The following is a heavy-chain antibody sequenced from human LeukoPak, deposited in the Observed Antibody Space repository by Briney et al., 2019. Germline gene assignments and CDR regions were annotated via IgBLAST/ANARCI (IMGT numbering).Heavy chain of an antibody. J-gene: IGHJ4*02. CDR1: GFSFRNYA. CDR2: ITSSSSYI. D-gene: IGHD6-13*01. V-gene: IGHV3-21*01. Sequence: PGGSLRLSCAASGFSFRNYAISWVRQAPGKGLEWVSSITSSSSYISYADSVKGRFTISRDNAKNSLYLQMNSLRAEDTAVYYCASHGSSWTFDYWGQGTLVTVSS. CDR3: ASHGSSWTFDY.